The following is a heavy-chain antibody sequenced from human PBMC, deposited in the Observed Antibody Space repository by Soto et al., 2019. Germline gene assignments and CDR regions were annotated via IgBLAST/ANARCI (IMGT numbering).Heavy chain of an antibody. V-gene: IGHV3-21*01. D-gene: IGHD1-26*01. Sequence: GGSLRLSCAASGFTFSSYSMNWVRQAPGKGLEWVSSISSSSSYIYYADSVMGRFTISRDNAKNSLYLQMNSLRAEDTAVYYCARDQRSKATIEIDYWGQGTLVTVSS. CDR1: GFTFSSYS. J-gene: IGHJ4*02. CDR2: ISSSSSYI. CDR3: ARDQRSKATIEIDY.